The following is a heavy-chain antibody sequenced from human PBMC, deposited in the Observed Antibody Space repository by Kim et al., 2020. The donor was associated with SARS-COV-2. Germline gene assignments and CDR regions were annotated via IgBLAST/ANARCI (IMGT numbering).Heavy chain of an antibody. CDR3: AMRIREYYYDSSGSIDY. J-gene: IGHJ4*02. V-gene: IGHV1-2*06. CDR2: INPNSGGT. CDR1: GYTFTGYY. D-gene: IGHD3-22*01. Sequence: ASVKVSCKASGYTFTGYYMHWVRQAPGQGLEWMGRINPNSGGTNYAQKFQGRVTMTRDTSISTAYMELSRLRSDDTAVYYCAMRIREYYYDSSGSIDYWGQGTLVTVSS.